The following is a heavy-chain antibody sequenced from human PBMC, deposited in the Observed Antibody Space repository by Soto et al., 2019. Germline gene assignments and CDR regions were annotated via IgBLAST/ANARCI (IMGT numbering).Heavy chain of an antibody. Sequence: GGSLRLSCAASGFTFSPYALHWVRQAPGKGLEWVAVISFNGNNKFYADSVKVRFTISRDNSNNTLFLQMKSLRAEDTAVYYCARACANYDVLTGYSESFHFYAMDVWGQGTTVTVSS. J-gene: IGHJ6*02. CDR2: ISFNGNNK. CDR3: ARACANYDVLTGYSESFHFYAMDV. V-gene: IGHV3-30-3*01. CDR1: GFTFSPYA. D-gene: IGHD3-9*01.